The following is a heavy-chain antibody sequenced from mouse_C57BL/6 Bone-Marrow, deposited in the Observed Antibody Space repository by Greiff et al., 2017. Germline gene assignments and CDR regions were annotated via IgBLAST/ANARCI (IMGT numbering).Heavy chain of an antibody. CDR2: INPSSGYT. CDR3: ARYYYNAMDY. Sequence: VQRVESGAELARPGASVKMSCKASGYTFTSYTMHWVKQRPGQGLEWIGYINPSSGYTKYNQKFKDKATLTADKSSSTAYMQLSSLTSEDSAVYYCARYYYNAMDYWGQGTSVTVSS. J-gene: IGHJ4*01. V-gene: IGHV1-4*01. D-gene: IGHD2-12*01. CDR1: GYTFTSYT.